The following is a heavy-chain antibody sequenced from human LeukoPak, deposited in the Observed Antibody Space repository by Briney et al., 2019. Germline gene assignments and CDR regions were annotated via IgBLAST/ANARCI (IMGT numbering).Heavy chain of an antibody. V-gene: IGHV1-18*01. CDR3: ARDLTVAGIKDYYYYGMDV. CDR1: GYTFTSYG. J-gene: IGHJ6*02. CDR2: ISAYNGNT. Sequence: APVKVSCKASGYTFTSYGISWVRQAPGQGLEWMGWISAYNGNTNYAQKLQGRVTMTTDTSTSTAYMELRSLRSDDTAVYYCARDLTVAGIKDYYYYGMDVWGQGTTVTVSS. D-gene: IGHD6-19*01.